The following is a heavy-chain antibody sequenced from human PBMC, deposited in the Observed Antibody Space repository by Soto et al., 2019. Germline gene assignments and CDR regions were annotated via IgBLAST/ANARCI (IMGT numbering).Heavy chain of an antibody. V-gene: IGHV1-58*01. Sequence: SVKVSCKASGFTFTSSAVQWVRQARGQRLEWIGWIVVGSGNTNYAQKFQERVTITRDMSTSTAYMELSSLRSEDTAMYYCAAARSDDFWSGYSESAFDIWGQGTMVTVSS. CDR2: IVVGSGNT. J-gene: IGHJ3*02. D-gene: IGHD3-3*01. CDR3: AAARSDDFWSGYSESAFDI. CDR1: GFTFTSSA.